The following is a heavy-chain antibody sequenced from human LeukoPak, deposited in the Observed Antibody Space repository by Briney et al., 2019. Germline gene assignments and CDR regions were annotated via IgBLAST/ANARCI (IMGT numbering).Heavy chain of an antibody. V-gene: IGHV3-33*01. CDR1: GFTFSNYD. CDR2: IWFDGSNK. J-gene: IGHJ4*02. Sequence: PGGSLRLSCAASGFTFSNYDMHWVRQAPGKGLEWVAVIWFDGSNKFYADSVKGRLTISRDNSKNTLYLQMNSLRAEDTAVYYCASSAGALIDCWGQGTLVIVSS. CDR3: ASSAGALIDC. D-gene: IGHD6-19*01.